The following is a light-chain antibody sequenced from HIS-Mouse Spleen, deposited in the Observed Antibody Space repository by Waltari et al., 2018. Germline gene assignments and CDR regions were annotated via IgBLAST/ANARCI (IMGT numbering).Light chain of an antibody. Sequence: QSALTQPRSVSGSPGQSVTISCTGTSSDVGGYNYVSWYQQHPGKAPKLMIYDVSKRPSRVPDRFSGSSSGNTASLTISGLQAEDEADYYCCSYAGSYTLYVFGTGTKVTVL. CDR3: CSYAGSYTLYV. CDR2: DVS. J-gene: IGLJ1*01. CDR1: SSDVGGYNY. V-gene: IGLV2-11*01.